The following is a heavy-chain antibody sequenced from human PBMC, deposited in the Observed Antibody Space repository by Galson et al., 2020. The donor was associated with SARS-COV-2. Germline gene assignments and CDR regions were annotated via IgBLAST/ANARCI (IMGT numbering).Heavy chain of an antibody. CDR2: ISWNSGSI. Sequence: GGSLRLSCAASGFTFDDYAMHWVRQAPGKGLEWVSGISWNSGSIGYADSVKGRFTISRDNAKNSLYLQMNSLRAEDTALYYCAKTGGYDSSDYWGQGTLVTVSS. CDR1: GFTFDDYA. D-gene: IGHD3-22*01. V-gene: IGHV3-9*01. CDR3: AKTGGYDSSDY. J-gene: IGHJ4*02.